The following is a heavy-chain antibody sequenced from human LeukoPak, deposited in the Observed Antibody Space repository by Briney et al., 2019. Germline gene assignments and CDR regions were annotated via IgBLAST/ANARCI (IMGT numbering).Heavy chain of an antibody. J-gene: IGHJ4*02. Sequence: SEALSLTCSVSGGSFSNYFWTWIRQLPGKGLEWIGYIYSSGSTYYNPSLKSRVTISVDTSKNRFSLKLSTVTAADTAVYYCARRPTGDPKFDYWGQGTLVTVSS. CDR1: GGSFSNYF. CDR3: ARRPTGDPKFDY. V-gene: IGHV4-59*08. D-gene: IGHD7-27*01. CDR2: IYSSGST.